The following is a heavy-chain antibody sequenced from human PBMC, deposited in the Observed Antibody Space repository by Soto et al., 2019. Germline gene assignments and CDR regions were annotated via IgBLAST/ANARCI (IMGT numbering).Heavy chain of an antibody. CDR2: IYPGDSDT. Sequence: GESLKISCKGSGYSFASHWVAWVRQMPEKGLEWIGTIYPGDSDTKYSPAFRGQVTISADTSVSTAYLQWRSLEATDSATYYCARYSGSYWHYLDFWGQGTLVTVS. CDR3: ARYSGSYWHYLDF. V-gene: IGHV5-51*01. D-gene: IGHD1-26*01. CDR1: GYSFASHW. J-gene: IGHJ4*02.